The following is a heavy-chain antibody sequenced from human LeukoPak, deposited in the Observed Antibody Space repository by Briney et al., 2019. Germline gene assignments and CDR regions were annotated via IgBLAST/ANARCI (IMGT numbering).Heavy chain of an antibody. CDR2: ISAYNGNT. Sequence: ASVKVFCKASGYTFTSYGISWVRQAPGQGLEWMGWISAYNGNTNYAQKLQGRVTMTTDTSTSTAYMELRSLRSDDTAVYYCARTSGIHYDILTGYPNFDYWGQGTLVTVSS. CDR1: GYTFTSYG. D-gene: IGHD3-9*01. V-gene: IGHV1-18*01. CDR3: ARTSGIHYDILTGYPNFDY. J-gene: IGHJ4*02.